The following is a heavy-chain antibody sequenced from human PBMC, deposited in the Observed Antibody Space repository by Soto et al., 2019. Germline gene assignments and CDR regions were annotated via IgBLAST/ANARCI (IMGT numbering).Heavy chain of an antibody. D-gene: IGHD6-13*01. CDR1: GFTFSSYW. CDR3: ARDLYIAAAGPSPLYYYYGMDV. Sequence: PGGSLRLSCAASGFTFSSYWMHWVRQAPGKGLVWVSRINSDGSSTSYADSVKGRFTISRDNAKNTLYLQMNSPRAEDTAVYYCARDLYIAAAGPSPLYYYYGMDVWGQGTTVTVSS. J-gene: IGHJ6*02. CDR2: INSDGSST. V-gene: IGHV3-74*01.